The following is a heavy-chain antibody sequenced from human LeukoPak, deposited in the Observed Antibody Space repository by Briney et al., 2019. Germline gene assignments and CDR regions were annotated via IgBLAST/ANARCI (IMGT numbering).Heavy chain of an antibody. CDR2: INHSGST. D-gene: IGHD5-12*01. CDR3: ARGATRTRYWYFDL. Sequence: SETLSLTCAVYGGSFSGYYWTWIRQPPGKGLEWIGEINHSGSTTYKPSLKSRVTISVDTSKNHFSLRLTSVTAADTAVYYCARGATRTRYWYFDLWGRGTLVTVSS. CDR1: GGSFSGYY. V-gene: IGHV4-34*01. J-gene: IGHJ2*01.